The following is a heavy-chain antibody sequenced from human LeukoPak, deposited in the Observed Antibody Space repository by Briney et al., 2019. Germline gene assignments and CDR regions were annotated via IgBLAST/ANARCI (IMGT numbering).Heavy chain of an antibody. V-gene: IGHV1-46*01. D-gene: IGHD1-26*01. J-gene: IGHJ3*02. Sequence: GASVKVSCKASGYTFTSYYMHWVRQAPGQGLEWMGIINPSGGRTSYAQKFQGRVTMTTDTSTSTAYMELRSLRSDDTAVYYCARGGRWELPRPYAFDIWGQGTMVTVSS. CDR2: INPSGGRT. CDR1: GYTFTSYY. CDR3: ARGGRWELPRPYAFDI.